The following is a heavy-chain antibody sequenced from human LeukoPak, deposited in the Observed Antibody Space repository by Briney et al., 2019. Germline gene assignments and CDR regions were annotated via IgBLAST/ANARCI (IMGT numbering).Heavy chain of an antibody. V-gene: IGHV3-7*01. J-gene: IGHJ6*04. CDR2: IKEDGSEK. Sequence: GGSLRLSCAPSGFTFSHYWMSWVRQAPGKGLEWVANIKEDGSEKYYVDSVKGRFTISRDNAKNSLSLQVNSLRAEDTAVYYCAELGITMIGGVWGKGTTVTISS. CDR1: GFTFSHYW. CDR3: AELGITMIGGV. D-gene: IGHD3-10*02.